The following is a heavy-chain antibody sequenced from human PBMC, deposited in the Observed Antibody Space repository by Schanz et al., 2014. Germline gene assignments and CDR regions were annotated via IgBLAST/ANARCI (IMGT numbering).Heavy chain of an antibody. CDR1: GGSIISSTW. CDR2: IYHNGDT. D-gene: IGHD1-26*01. CDR3: VRGVGAWEQRIFDY. V-gene: IGHV4-4*02. J-gene: IGHJ4*02. Sequence: QVLLPESGPGVVKPSGTLSLTCAVSGGSIISSTWWGWVRQPPGKGLEWIGEIYHNGDTSFNPSLKSRATMSVDKSKKEFSLRLTSLTAADTALYYCVRGVGAWEQRIFDYWGKGTLVTVSS.